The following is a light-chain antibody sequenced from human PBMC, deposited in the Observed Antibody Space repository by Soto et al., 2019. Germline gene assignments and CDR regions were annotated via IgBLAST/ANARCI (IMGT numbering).Light chain of an antibody. J-gene: IGLJ2*01. CDR2: EGN. CDR3: SSYTTNNAHV. Sequence: QSVLTQPASVSGSPGQSITISCTGASGDVDAAHYVAWYQQHPNKAPKVLIYEGNNRPSGVSDRFSGSKSGNTASLTISGLQAEDEADYYCSSYTTNNAHVFGGGTKLTVL. V-gene: IGLV2-14*03. CDR1: SGDVDAAHY.